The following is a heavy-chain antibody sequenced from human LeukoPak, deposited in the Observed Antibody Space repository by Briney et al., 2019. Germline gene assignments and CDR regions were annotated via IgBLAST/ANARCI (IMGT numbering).Heavy chain of an antibody. D-gene: IGHD4-17*01. J-gene: IGHJ4*02. CDR3: ARGETAVTSYLHY. V-gene: IGHV3-48*02. CDR2: ISTTSSTI. CDR1: GFIFSNFG. Sequence: PGGSLRLSCAASGFIFSNFGMNWVRQAPGKGLQWLSYISTTSSTIYYADSVKGRFTISRDNAKNSLYLQMNSLRDEDTAVYYCARGETAVTSYLHYWGQGTLVTVSS.